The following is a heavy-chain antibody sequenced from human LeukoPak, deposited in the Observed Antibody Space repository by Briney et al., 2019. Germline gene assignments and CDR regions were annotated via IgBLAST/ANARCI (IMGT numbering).Heavy chain of an antibody. V-gene: IGHV3-30*02. CDR1: GFIFRSYG. CDR3: AKEAGLVVAPGAFEI. J-gene: IGHJ3*02. Sequence: GGSLRLSCGASGFIFRSYGMHWVRQAPGKGLEWVACIYPDGNNKDYADSVKGRFTISRDNSKNTLYLQMNSLRVDDTAVYYCAKEAGLVVAPGAFEIWGQGTMVTVSS. CDR2: IYPDGNNK. D-gene: IGHD3-22*01.